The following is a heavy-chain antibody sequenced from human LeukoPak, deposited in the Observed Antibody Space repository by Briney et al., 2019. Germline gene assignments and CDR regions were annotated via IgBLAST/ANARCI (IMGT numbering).Heavy chain of an antibody. D-gene: IGHD6-13*01. V-gene: IGHV3-53*01. CDR1: GFTVSSNY. CDR2: IYSGGST. CDR3: ANGYSSSWNFDY. Sequence: GGSLRLSCAASGFTVSSNYMSWVRQAPGKGLEWVSVIYSGGSTYYADSMKGRFTISRDNSKNTLYLQMNSLRAEDTAVYYCANGYSSSWNFDYWGQGTLVTVSS. J-gene: IGHJ4*02.